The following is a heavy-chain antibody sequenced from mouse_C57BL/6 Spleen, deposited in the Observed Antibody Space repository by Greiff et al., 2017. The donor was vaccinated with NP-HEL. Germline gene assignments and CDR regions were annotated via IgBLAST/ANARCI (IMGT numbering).Heavy chain of an antibody. CDR1: GYTFTSYW. J-gene: IGHJ2*01. D-gene: IGHD3-2*02. Sequence: QVQLQQPGAELVKPGASVKMSCKASGYTFTSYWITWVKQRPGQGLEWIGDIYPGSGSTNYNEKFKSKATLTLDTSSSTAYMQLSSLTSEDSAVYYCARRSSSGYYFDYWGQGTTLTVSS. V-gene: IGHV1-55*01. CDR2: IYPGSGST. CDR3: ARRSSSGYYFDY.